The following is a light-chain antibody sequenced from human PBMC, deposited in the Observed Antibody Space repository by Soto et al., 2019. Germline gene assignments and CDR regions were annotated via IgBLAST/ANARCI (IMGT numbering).Light chain of an antibody. CDR1: QSLTNSF. CDR3: QQYGTSEII. J-gene: IGKJ5*01. Sequence: EFVFTHSPVTLSFPPVERATLSCRASQSLTNSFIAWYQQKPGQAPRLLIYDTSSRASGIPDRFSGSGSGTDFTLTISRLETEDFAVFYCQQYGTSEIIFGQGTRLEIK. CDR2: DTS. V-gene: IGKV3-20*01.